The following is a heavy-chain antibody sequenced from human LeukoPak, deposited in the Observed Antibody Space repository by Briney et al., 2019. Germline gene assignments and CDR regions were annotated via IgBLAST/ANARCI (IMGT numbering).Heavy chain of an antibody. J-gene: IGHJ4*02. V-gene: IGHV3-23*01. CDR1: GFTFDDYG. D-gene: IGHD5-18*01. CDR3: AKGGYSYGYGYY. Sequence: GSLRLSCAASGFTFDDYGMSWVRPAPGEGPGWGSGISGSGGSTYYVDSVKGRFTISRDNSKNTLYLQMNSLRAEDTAVYYYAKGGYSYGYGYYWGQGTLVTVSS. CDR2: ISGSGGST.